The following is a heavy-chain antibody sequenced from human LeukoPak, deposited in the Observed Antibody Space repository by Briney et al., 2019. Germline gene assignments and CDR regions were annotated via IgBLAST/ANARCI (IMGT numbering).Heavy chain of an antibody. CDR2: INPSGGST. Sequence: GASVKVSCKASGYTFTRYYMHWVRQAPGQGLEWMGIINPSGGSTSYAQKFQGRVPMTRDTSTSTVYMELSSLRSEDTAVYYCATGRERGELDYWGQGTLVTVSS. V-gene: IGHV1-46*01. CDR3: ATGRERGELDY. CDR1: GYTFTRYY. D-gene: IGHD3-16*01. J-gene: IGHJ4*02.